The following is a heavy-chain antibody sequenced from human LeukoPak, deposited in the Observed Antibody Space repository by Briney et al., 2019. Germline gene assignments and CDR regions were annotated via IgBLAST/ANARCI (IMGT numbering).Heavy chain of an antibody. V-gene: IGHV3-74*01. J-gene: IGHJ4*02. Sequence: PGGSLRLSCAASGFTFSSYWMNWVRHAPGKGLVWVSRIASDGSSTTYADSVKGRFSISRDNAKNTLYLQMHSLRVEDTAVYYCARGRPHGNDYWGQGTPVTVSS. D-gene: IGHD4-23*01. CDR1: GFTFSSYW. CDR3: ARGRPHGNDY. CDR2: IASDGSST.